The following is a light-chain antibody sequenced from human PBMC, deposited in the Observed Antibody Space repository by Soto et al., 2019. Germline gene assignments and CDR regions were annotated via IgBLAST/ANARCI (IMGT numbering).Light chain of an antibody. CDR3: QQRSNWPSIT. CDR1: QSVDGY. CDR2: GAS. Sequence: EVVMTQSTGTLSVSLGESATLSCRASQSVDGYLAWYQQKPGQAPRLLIYGASTRATGVTARFRGGGSGTEFTLTISSLEPEDFAVYYCQQRSNWPSITFGQGTRLEI. J-gene: IGKJ5*01. V-gene: IGKV3-11*01.